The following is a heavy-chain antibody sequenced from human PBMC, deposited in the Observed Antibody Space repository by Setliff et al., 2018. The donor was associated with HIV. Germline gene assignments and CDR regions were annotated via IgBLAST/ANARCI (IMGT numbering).Heavy chain of an antibody. CDR2: IYHSGST. CDR1: GASISSDT. CDR3: ARTSMVRGTKYGMDV. D-gene: IGHD3-10*01. V-gene: IGHV4-59*08. Sequence: SETLSLTCIVSGASISSDTWGWIRQPPGKGLEWIGNIYHSGSTYYNPSLKSRVTISVDTSKNQFSLKLSSVTAADTAVYYCARTSMVRGTKYGMDVWGQGTTVTVSS. J-gene: IGHJ6*02.